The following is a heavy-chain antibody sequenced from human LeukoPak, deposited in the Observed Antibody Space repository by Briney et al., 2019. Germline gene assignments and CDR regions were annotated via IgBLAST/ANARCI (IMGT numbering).Heavy chain of an antibody. V-gene: IGHV4-61*02. Sequence: SETLSLTCTVSGGSISSGSYYWSWIWQPAGKGLEWIGRIYTSGSTNYNPSLKSRVTISVDTSKNQFSLKLSSVTAADTAVYYCARGIVLMVYAPDYMDVWGKGTTVTVSS. J-gene: IGHJ6*03. CDR1: GGSISSGSYY. CDR2: IYTSGST. CDR3: ARGIVLMVYAPDYMDV. D-gene: IGHD2-8*01.